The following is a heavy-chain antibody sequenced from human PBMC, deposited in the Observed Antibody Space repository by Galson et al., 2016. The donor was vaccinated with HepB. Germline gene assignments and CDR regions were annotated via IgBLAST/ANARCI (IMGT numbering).Heavy chain of an antibody. Sequence: SLRLSCAASGFTFSTYWMTWVRQAPGKGLEWVANIKEDGSERYYADSVRGRFTLSRVNAKNSLYLQMKSLRAEDTAIYYCARERTKLEFDPWGQGTLVTVSS. D-gene: IGHD1-1*01. V-gene: IGHV3-7*03. CDR1: GFTFSTYW. CDR3: ARERTKLEFDP. J-gene: IGHJ5*02. CDR2: IKEDGSER.